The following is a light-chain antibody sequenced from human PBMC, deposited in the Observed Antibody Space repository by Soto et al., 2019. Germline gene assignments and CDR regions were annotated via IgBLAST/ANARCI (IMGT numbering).Light chain of an antibody. CDR2: DVS. J-gene: IGLJ1*01. CDR3: CSYAGSSSYV. CDR1: SSDVGDYNY. V-gene: IGLV2-11*01. Sequence: QPVLTQPRSVSGSPGQSVTISCTGTSSDVGDYNYVSWYQQHPGKAPKVMIYDVSKRPSGVPDRFSGSKSGNTASLTISGLQAEDEADYYCCSYAGSSSYVFGAGTKLTVL.